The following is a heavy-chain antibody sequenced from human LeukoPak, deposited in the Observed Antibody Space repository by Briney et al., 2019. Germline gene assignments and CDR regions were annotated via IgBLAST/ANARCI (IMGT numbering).Heavy chain of an antibody. V-gene: IGHV4-34*01. D-gene: IGHD1-26*01. CDR3: ARVRTIGATRTYFDY. CDR1: GGSFSGYY. Sequence: SETLSLTCAVYGGSFSGYYWSWIRQPPGKGLEWIGEINHSGSTNYNPSLKSRVTISVDTSKNQFSLKLSSVTAADTAVYYCARVRTIGATRTYFDYWGQGTLVTVSS. J-gene: IGHJ4*02. CDR2: INHSGST.